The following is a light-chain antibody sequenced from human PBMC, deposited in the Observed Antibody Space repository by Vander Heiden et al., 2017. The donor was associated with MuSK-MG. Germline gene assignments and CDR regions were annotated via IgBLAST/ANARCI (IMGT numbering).Light chain of an antibody. J-gene: IGLJ2*01. CDR2: DDS. V-gene: IGLV3-21*02. CDR1: NIGIKS. CDR3: QVWDRTSDHVV. Sequence: SYVLTQAPSVSVAPGQTAGITCGGNNIGIKSVHWYQQKPGQAPVLVVYDDSDRPSGIPERFSGSNSGHTATLTISRVEAGDEADYYCQVWDRTSDHVVFGGGTKLTVL.